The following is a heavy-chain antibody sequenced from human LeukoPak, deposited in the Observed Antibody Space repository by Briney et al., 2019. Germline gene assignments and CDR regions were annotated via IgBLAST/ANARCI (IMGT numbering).Heavy chain of an antibody. Sequence: SETLSLTCAVSGGSISSYYWSWIRQPPGKGLEWSGYIYYSGSTNYSPSLKSRVTISVDTSNNQFSLKLSSVTAADTAVYYCARLVTSRRYFDLWGRGTLVTVSS. V-gene: IGHV4-59*13. CDR3: ARLVTSRRYFDL. CDR1: GGSISSYY. D-gene: IGHD2-2*01. J-gene: IGHJ2*01. CDR2: IYYSGST.